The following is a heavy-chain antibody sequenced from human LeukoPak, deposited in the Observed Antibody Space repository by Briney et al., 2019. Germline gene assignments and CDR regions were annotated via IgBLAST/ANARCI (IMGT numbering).Heavy chain of an antibody. D-gene: IGHD2-2*01. CDR3: ARGVVPAAYNFDP. J-gene: IGHJ5*02. V-gene: IGHV4-59*01. Sequence: PSETLSLTCTVSGGSISSYYWSWIRQPPGKGLEWIGYIYYSGSTNYSPSLKSRVTISVDTSKNQFSLKLSSVTAADTAVYYCARGVVPAAYNFDPWGQGTLVTVSS. CDR2: IYYSGST. CDR1: GGSISSYY.